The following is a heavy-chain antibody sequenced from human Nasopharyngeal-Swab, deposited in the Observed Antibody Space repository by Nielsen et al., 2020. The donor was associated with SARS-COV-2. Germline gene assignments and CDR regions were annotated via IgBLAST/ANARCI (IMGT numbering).Heavy chain of an antibody. CDR2: IIPFFRTA. Sequence: SVKVSCKASGGTFNSYGISWARQAPGQGLEWMGGIIPFFRTANYAQKFQGRVTFTADDSTSTAYMDLSSLRFQDTAVYYCARDQVPAAINDAFDIWGQGTMVTVSS. V-gene: IGHV1-69*13. CDR3: ARDQVPAAINDAFDI. J-gene: IGHJ3*02. D-gene: IGHD2-2*01. CDR1: GGTFNSYG.